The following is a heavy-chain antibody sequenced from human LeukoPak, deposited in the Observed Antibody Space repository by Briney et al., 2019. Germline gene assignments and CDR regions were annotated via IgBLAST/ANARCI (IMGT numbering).Heavy chain of an antibody. V-gene: IGHV3-74*01. Sequence: GGSLRLACAASGNYWMHWVRQVPGKGLVWVSHINSDGSWTSYADSVKGRFTISKDNAKNTVYLQMNSLRAEDTAVYYCVSFYETYWGRGTLVTVSS. D-gene: IGHD2/OR15-2a*01. CDR2: INSDGSWT. CDR3: VSFYETY. J-gene: IGHJ4*02. CDR1: GNYW.